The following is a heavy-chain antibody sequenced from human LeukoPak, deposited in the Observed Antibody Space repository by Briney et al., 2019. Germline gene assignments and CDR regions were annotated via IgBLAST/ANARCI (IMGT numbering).Heavy chain of an antibody. Sequence: GGSLRLSCAASGFTFSDYYMSWIRQAPGKGLEWVSYISSSGSTTYYADSVKGRFTISRDNSKNTAFLQMNSLRAEDTAVYYCAKEAQGCSITSCYFDSWGQGTLVTVSS. CDR2: ISSSGSTT. D-gene: IGHD2-2*01. J-gene: IGHJ4*02. CDR1: GFTFSDYY. V-gene: IGHV3-11*01. CDR3: AKEAQGCSITSCYFDS.